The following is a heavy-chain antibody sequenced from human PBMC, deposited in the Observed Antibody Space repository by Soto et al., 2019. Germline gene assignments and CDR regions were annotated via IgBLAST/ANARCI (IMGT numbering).Heavy chain of an antibody. Sequence: GGSLRLSCAASGFTFSSYGMHRVRQAPGKGLEWVAVISYDGSNKYYADSVKGRFTISRDNSKNTLYLQMNSLRAEDTAVYYCAKDIDIVATIGFDYWGQGTLVTVSS. V-gene: IGHV3-30*18. CDR3: AKDIDIVATIGFDY. CDR1: GFTFSSYG. CDR2: ISYDGSNK. D-gene: IGHD5-12*01. J-gene: IGHJ4*02.